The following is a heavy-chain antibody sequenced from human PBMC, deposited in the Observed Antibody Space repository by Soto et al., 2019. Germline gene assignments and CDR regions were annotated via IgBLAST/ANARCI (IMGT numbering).Heavy chain of an antibody. CDR2: INSDGSST. CDR3: ARANSWFYYYYGMDV. J-gene: IGHJ6*02. CDR1: GFTFSSYW. V-gene: IGHV3-74*01. Sequence: GGSLRLSCAASGFTFSSYWMHWVRQAPGKGLVWVSRINSDGSSTSYADSVKDRFTISRDNAKNTLYLQMNSLRAEDTAVYYCARANSWFYYYYGMDVWGQGTTVTVS. D-gene: IGHD6-13*01.